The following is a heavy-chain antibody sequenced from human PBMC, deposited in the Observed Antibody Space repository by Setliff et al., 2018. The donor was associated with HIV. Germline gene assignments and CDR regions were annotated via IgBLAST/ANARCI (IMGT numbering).Heavy chain of an antibody. Sequence: SVKVSCKASGGTFSSYVITWVRQAPGQGLEWMGRIIPIFGTTNYAQKFQGRVTLTADESTSTAYMELSSLTSEDTAIYYCAKNRFSTSSTFDIWGQGTMVT. CDR3: AKNRFSTSSTFDI. V-gene: IGHV1-69*13. CDR2: IIPIFGTT. J-gene: IGHJ3*02. D-gene: IGHD6-6*01. CDR1: GGTFSSYV.